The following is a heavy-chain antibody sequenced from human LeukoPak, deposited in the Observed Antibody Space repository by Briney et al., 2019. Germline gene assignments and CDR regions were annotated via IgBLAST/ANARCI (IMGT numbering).Heavy chain of an antibody. J-gene: IGHJ3*02. CDR3: ARDCGGDCXSAFDI. V-gene: IGHV4-30-2*01. CDR1: GGSISSGGYS. CDR2: IYHSGST. Sequence: SETLSLTCAVSGGSISSGGYSWSWIRQPPGKGLEWIGYIYHSGSTYYNPSLKSRVTISVDRSKNQFSLKLSSVTAADTAVYYCARDCGGDCXSAFDIWGQGTMVTVSS. D-gene: IGHD2-21*02.